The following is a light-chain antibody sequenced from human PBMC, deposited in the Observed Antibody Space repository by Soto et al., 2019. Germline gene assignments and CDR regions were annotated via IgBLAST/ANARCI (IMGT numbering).Light chain of an antibody. CDR3: QQVKSYPRT. CDR1: QTINNY. J-gene: IGKJ4*01. V-gene: IGKV1-9*01. Sequence: DIQLTQSPPFLSASVGDRVTVTCRASQTINNYLAWSRKKEGKAPEFLIYPASTLQGGVPSRFSGRKSGTQFTLTIDSLQPEDFATYYCQQVKSYPRTFGGGTKVDIK. CDR2: PAS.